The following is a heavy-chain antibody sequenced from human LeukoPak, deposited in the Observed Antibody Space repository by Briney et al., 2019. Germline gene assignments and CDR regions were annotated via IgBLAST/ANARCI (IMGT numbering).Heavy chain of an antibody. CDR2: IIPIFGTA. D-gene: IGHD2-8*01. CDR3: ASSQGYCTNGVCSYYFDY. Sequence: SVKVSCKASGGTFSSYAISWVRQAPGQGLEWMGGIIPIFGTANYAQKFQGRVTITTDESTSTAYMELGSLRSEDTAVYYCASSQGYCTNGVCSYYFDYWGQGTLVTVSS. J-gene: IGHJ4*02. CDR1: GGTFSSYA. V-gene: IGHV1-69*05.